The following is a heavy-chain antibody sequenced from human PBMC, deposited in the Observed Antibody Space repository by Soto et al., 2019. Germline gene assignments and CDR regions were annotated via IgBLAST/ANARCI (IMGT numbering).Heavy chain of an antibody. D-gene: IGHD2-21*02. CDR3: ARGVTGFPVSGGGDY. V-gene: IGHV1-18*01. CDR1: GYTFTSYG. CDR2: ISAYNGNT. J-gene: IGHJ4*02. Sequence: QVQLVQSGAEVKKPGASVKVSCKASGYTFTSYGISWVRQAPGQGLEWMGWISAYNGNTNYAQKIQGRVTMTTDTTKSPAYRGRRSLRFEDTAVYYWARGVTGFPVSGGGDYWGQGTLVTVSS.